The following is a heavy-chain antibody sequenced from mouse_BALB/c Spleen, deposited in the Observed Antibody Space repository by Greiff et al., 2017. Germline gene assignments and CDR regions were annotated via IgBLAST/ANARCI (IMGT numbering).Heavy chain of an antibody. D-gene: IGHD2-1*01. CDR2: ISSGSSTI. J-gene: IGHJ2*01. CDR1: GFTFSSFG. CDR3: ARSPIFYGNYGYFDY. Sequence: EVKLMESGGGLVQPGGSRKLSCAASGFTFSSFGMHWVRQAPEKGLEWVAYISSGSSTIYYADTVKGRFTISRDNPKNTLFLQMTSLRSEDTAMYYCARSPIFYGNYGYFDYWGQGTTRTGSS. V-gene: IGHV5-17*02.